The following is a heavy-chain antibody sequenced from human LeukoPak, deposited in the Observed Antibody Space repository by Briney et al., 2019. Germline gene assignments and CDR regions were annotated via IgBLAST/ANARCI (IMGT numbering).Heavy chain of an antibody. D-gene: IGHD6-6*01. CDR2: IYYSGST. CDR3: ARETSSSSGFDY. V-gene: IGHV4-59*01. J-gene: IGHJ4*02. Sequence: PSETLSLTCTVSGGSISSNYWSWIRQPPGKGLEWIGYIYYSGSTKYNPSLKSRVTISVDTSKNQFSLKLRSVTAADTAVYYCARETSSSSGFDYWGQGTLVTVS. CDR1: GGSISSNY.